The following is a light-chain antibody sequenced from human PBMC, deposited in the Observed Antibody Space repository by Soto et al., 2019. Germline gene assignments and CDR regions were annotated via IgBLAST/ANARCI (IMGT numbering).Light chain of an antibody. V-gene: IGLV2-14*01. CDR2: EVS. CDR1: SSDVGGYNY. J-gene: IGLJ2*01. Sequence: QSVLTQPASVSGSPGQSITISCTGTSSDVGGYNYVSWYQQHPGKAHKLMIYEVSNRPSGVSNRFSGSKSGNTASLTISGLQAEDEADYYCSSYTSSSTPYVVFGGGTKLTVL. CDR3: SSYTSSSTPYVV.